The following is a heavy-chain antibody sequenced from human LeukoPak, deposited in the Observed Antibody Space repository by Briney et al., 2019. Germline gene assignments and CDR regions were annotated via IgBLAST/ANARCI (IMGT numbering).Heavy chain of an antibody. CDR2: IYPGDSDT. CDR1: GYSFTSYW. J-gene: IGHJ3*02. Sequence: GESLKISCKGSGYSFTSYWIGWVRQMPGKGLEWMGIIYPGDSDTRYSPSFQGQVTISADKSISTAYLQWSSLKASDTALYYYARHPTVTTYSGAFDIWGQGTMVTVSS. CDR3: ARHPTVTTYSGAFDI. V-gene: IGHV5-51*01. D-gene: IGHD4-17*01.